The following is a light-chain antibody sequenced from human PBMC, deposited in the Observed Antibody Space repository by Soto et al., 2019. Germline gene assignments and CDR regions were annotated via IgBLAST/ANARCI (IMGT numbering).Light chain of an antibody. Sequence: QSALTQPASVSGSPGRSITMSCTGTSSDVGGYNYVSWYQQHPGKAPKLMIYDVSNRPSGVSNRFSGSKSGNTASLTISGLQAEDEADYYCSSYTSSSTWVFGGGTKVTVL. CDR3: SSYTSSSTWV. J-gene: IGLJ3*02. V-gene: IGLV2-14*01. CDR2: DVS. CDR1: SSDVGGYNY.